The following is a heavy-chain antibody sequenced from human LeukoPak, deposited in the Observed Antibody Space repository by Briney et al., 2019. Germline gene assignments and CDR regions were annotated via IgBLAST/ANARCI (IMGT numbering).Heavy chain of an antibody. CDR1: GFSVDTKY. J-gene: IGHJ5*02. V-gene: IGHV3-53*04. CDR3: ARDVGADWFDP. Sequence: SGGSLRPSCAVSGFSVDTKYMSWVRQAPGKGLEWVSILYSDNRTDYADSVKGRFTISRHISRNTVYLQMNSLRTEDTAMYYCARDVGADWFDPWGQGTLVTVSS. D-gene: IGHD4/OR15-4a*01. CDR2: LYSDNRT.